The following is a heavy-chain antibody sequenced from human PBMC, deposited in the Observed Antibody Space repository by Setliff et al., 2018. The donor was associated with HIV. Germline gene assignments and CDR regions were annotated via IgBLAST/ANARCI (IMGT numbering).Heavy chain of an antibody. CDR2: INQSGST. Sequence: PSETLSLTCAVYGESLRGYYWSWIRQPPGKGLEWIGEINQSGSTNYNSSLRSRVAMSINLSKNQFSLKLTSVTAADTAVYYCAVRVYGPIEYWGQGSQVTVSS. D-gene: IGHD4-17*01. CDR3: AVRVYGPIEY. CDR1: GESLRGYY. J-gene: IGHJ4*02. V-gene: IGHV4-34*01.